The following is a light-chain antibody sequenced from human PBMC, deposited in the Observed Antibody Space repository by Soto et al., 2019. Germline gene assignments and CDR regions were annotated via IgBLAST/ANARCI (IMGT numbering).Light chain of an antibody. CDR3: QQYDTSPRT. V-gene: IGKV3-20*01. J-gene: IGKJ1*01. CDR1: QSLSSNY. Sequence: EIVLTQSPGTLSLSPGERATLSCRASQSLSSNYLAWHQQKTGQAPRLLIYGASSRATGIPDRFSGSGSGTDFTLTITRLEPGDFAVYCCQQYDTSPRTFGQGTKVDIK. CDR2: GAS.